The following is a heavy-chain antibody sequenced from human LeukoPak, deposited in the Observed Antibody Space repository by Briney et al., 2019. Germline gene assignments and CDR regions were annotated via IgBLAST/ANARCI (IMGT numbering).Heavy chain of an antibody. CDR1: GYTFTGYY. CDR2: INPNSGGT. CDR3: AGTGYSSSWPISAFDI. V-gene: IGHV1-2*02. D-gene: IGHD6-13*01. J-gene: IGHJ3*02. Sequence: ASVKVSCKASGYTFTGYYMHWVRQAPGQGLEWMGWINPNSGGTNYAQKFQGRVTMTRDTSISTAYMELSRLRSDDTAVYYCAGTGYSSSWPISAFDIWGQGTMVTVSS.